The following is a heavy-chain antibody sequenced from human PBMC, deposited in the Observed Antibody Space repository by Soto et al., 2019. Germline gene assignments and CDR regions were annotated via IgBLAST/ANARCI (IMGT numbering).Heavy chain of an antibody. D-gene: IGHD6-13*01. Sequence: GGSLRLSCAASGFTFSSYSMNWVRQAPGKGLEWVSYISSSSSTIYYADSVKGRFTISRDNAKNSLYLQMNSLRDEDTAVYYCARDCYGSRLAAAGPDYYYYGMDVWGQGTTVTVSS. J-gene: IGHJ6*02. CDR3: ARDCYGSRLAAAGPDYYYYGMDV. CDR1: GFTFSSYS. V-gene: IGHV3-48*02. CDR2: ISSSSSTI.